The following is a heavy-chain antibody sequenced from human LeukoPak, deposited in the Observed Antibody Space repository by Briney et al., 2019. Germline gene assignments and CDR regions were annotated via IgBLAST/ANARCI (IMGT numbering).Heavy chain of an antibody. CDR1: GYTFTSYY. CDR2: INPSGGST. CDR3: ARGSSGQPLRG. D-gene: IGHD3-22*01. Sequence: GASGKVSCKASGYTFTSYYMHWVRQAPGQGLEWMGIINPSGGSTSYAQKFQGRVTMTRDMSTSTVYMELSSLRSEDTAVYYCARGSSGQPLRGWGQGTLVTVSS. V-gene: IGHV1-46*01. J-gene: IGHJ4*02.